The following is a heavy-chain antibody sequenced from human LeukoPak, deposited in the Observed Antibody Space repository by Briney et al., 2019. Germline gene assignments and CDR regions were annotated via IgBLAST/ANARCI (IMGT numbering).Heavy chain of an antibody. V-gene: IGHV3-23*01. CDR2: ISGRGGSA. CDR1: GFTFSDNA. Sequence: GGSLRLSCAASGFTFSDNAMTWVRQAPGKGLEWVSTISGRGGSAFCADSVKGRFTVSGDNSKNTLFLQMNSLRAEDTAIYYCAKRVLCQSWGQGTLVTVSS. J-gene: IGHJ5*02. CDR3: AKRVLCQS. D-gene: IGHD2-8*01.